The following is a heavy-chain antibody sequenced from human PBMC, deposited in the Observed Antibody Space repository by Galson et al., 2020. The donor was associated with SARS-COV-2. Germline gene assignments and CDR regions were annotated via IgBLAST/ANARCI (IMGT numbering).Heavy chain of an antibody. CDR3: ARDSRLTFDY. CDR2: IYHSGST. Sequence: PSETLSLTCAVSGYSISSGYYWGWIRQPPGKGLEWIGSIYHSGSTYYNPSLKSRVTISVDTSKNQFSLKLSSVTAADTAVYYCARDSRLTFDYWGQVTLVTVSS. CDR1: GYSISSGYY. J-gene: IGHJ4*02. D-gene: IGHD6-19*01. V-gene: IGHV4-38-2*02.